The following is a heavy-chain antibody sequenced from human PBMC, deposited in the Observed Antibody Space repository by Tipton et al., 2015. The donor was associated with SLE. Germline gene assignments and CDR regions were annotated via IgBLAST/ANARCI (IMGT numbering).Heavy chain of an antibody. D-gene: IGHD1-26*01. CDR3: ARGGGSYPYFQH. V-gene: IGHV3-30-3*01. CDR2: ISYDGSNK. J-gene: IGHJ1*01. CDR1: GFTFSSYA. Sequence: SLRLSCAASGFTFSSYAMHWVRQAPGKGLEWVAVISYDGSNKYYADSVKGRFTISRDNSKNTLYLQMNSLRAEDTAVYYCARGGGSYPYFQHWGQGTLVTVSS.